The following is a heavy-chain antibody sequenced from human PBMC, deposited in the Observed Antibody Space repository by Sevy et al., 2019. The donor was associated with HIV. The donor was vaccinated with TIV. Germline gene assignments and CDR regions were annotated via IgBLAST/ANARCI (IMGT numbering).Heavy chain of an antibody. D-gene: IGHD3-10*01. CDR2: ISGSGNNT. CDR1: GFTFSNYA. CDR3: AKTGVHYGSGNHGHFDY. Sequence: GGSLRLSCAASGFTFSNYAMSWVRQAPGKGLEWVSTISGSGNNTYSADSVKGRFTVSRDNSKNTLYLQMNSLRVEDTAIYYCAKTGVHYGSGNHGHFDYWGQGALVTVSS. V-gene: IGHV3-23*01. J-gene: IGHJ4*02.